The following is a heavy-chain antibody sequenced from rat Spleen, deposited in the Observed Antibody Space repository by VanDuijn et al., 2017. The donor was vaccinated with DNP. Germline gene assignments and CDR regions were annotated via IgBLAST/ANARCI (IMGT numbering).Heavy chain of an antibody. V-gene: IGHV5S11*01. CDR2: ISISGSTT. J-gene: IGHJ2*01. CDR1: GFTFSNYY. Sequence: EVQLVESGGGLVQPGKSLKLSCEASGFTFSNYYMAWVRQAPKGGLEWVATISISGSTTSYPDSVKGRFTISRDNAKSCLYLHMNSLRFEETATYYCARRDTFYYFDYWGQGVMVTVSS. D-gene: IGHD2-2*01. CDR3: ARRDTFYYFDY.